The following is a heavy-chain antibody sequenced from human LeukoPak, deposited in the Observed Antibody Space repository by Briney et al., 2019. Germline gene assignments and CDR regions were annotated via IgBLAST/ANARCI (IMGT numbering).Heavy chain of an antibody. V-gene: IGHV3-21*01. CDR3: ARDGSYSDSSGYDRSFDY. J-gene: IGHJ4*02. Sequence: GGSLRLSCAASGFTFSSYNMNWVRQAPGKGLEWVSSIPSGSSYIYYADSVKGRFTISRDNAKNSLYLQLNSLRAADTAVYYRARDGSYSDSSGYDRSFDYWGEGALVTVSS. D-gene: IGHD3-22*01. CDR2: IPSGSSYI. CDR1: GFTFSSYN.